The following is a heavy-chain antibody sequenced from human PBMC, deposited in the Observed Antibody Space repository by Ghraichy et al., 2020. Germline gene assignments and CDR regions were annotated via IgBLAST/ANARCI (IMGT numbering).Heavy chain of an antibody. J-gene: IGHJ3*02. Sequence: ASVKVSCKASGYTFTGYYMHWVRQAPGQGLEWMGWINPNSGGTNYAQKFQGRVTMTRDTSISTAYMELSRLRSDDTAVYYCARESLGYGYNPAGHDAFDIWGQGTMVTVSS. V-gene: IGHV1-2*02. CDR1: GYTFTGYY. CDR2: INPNSGGT. CDR3: ARESLGYGYNPAGHDAFDI. D-gene: IGHD5-24*01.